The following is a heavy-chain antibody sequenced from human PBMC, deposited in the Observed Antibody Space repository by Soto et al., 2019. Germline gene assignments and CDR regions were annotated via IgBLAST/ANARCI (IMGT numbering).Heavy chain of an antibody. V-gene: IGHV4-59*01. D-gene: IGHD4-17*01. CDR1: GGSISSYY. J-gene: IGHJ4*02. CDR3: ARGLIRRHDYGDYEFDY. CDR2: IYYSGST. Sequence: PSETLSLTCTVSGGSISSYYWSWIRQPPGKGLEWIGYIYYSGSTNYNPSLKSRVTISVDTSKNQFSLKLSSVTAADTAVYYCARGLIRRHDYGDYEFDYWGQGTLVTAPQ.